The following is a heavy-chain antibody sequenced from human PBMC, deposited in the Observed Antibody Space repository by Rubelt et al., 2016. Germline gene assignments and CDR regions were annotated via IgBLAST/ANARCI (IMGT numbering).Heavy chain of an antibody. CDR1: GFNFATYA. J-gene: IGHJ4*02. V-gene: IGHV3-21*04. CDR3: ARGRVSSGSFPADY. CDR2: FSSSGRYV. Sequence: EVQLLESGGGLVQPGGSLRLYCAASGFNFATYAMNWVRQAPGKGLEWVSSFSSSGRYVYYADSVKGRFTISRDNAKNSHVLQMNSLRAEDTALYYCARGRVSSGSFPADYWGQGILVTVSS. D-gene: IGHD6-25*01.